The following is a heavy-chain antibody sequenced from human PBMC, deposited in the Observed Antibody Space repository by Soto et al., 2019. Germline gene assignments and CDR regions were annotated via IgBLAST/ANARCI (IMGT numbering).Heavy chain of an antibody. Sequence: PSETLSLTCAVYGGSFSVYYWSWIRQPPGKGLEWIGEINHSGSTNYNPSLKSRVTISVDTSKNQFSLKLSSVTAADTAVYYCARVEDIVVVTAIHYAFDIWGQGTMVT. V-gene: IGHV4-34*01. CDR3: ARVEDIVVVTAIHYAFDI. J-gene: IGHJ3*02. CDR1: GGSFSVYY. CDR2: INHSGST. D-gene: IGHD2-21*02.